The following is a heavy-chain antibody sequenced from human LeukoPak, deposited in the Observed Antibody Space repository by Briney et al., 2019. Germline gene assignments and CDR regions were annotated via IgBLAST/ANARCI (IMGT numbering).Heavy chain of an antibody. Sequence: PGGSLRLSCAASGFTFSNYWMHWVRQAPGKGPVWVSRINTDGNITTYADSVKGRFTISRDNSKNTLYLQMNSLRAEDTAVYYCAKADPTYYYDSSGLKYYYYGMDVWGQGTTVTVSS. CDR1: GFTFSNYW. V-gene: IGHV3-74*01. D-gene: IGHD3-22*01. CDR2: INTDGNIT. CDR3: AKADPTYYYDSSGLKYYYYGMDV. J-gene: IGHJ6*02.